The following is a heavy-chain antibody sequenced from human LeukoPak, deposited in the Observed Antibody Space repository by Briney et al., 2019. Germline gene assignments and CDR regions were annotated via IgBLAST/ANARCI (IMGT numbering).Heavy chain of an antibody. J-gene: IGHJ4*02. CDR3: ARGYSSSWWDFDY. Sequence: GGSLRLSCAASGFTVSSNYMSWVRQAPGKGLEWVSVIYSGGSTYYADSVKGRFTITRDNSKNTRYLQMNSLRAEDTAVYYCARGYSSSWWDFDYWGQGTLVTVSS. CDR1: GFTVSSNY. D-gene: IGHD6-13*01. V-gene: IGHV3-53*01. CDR2: IYSGGST.